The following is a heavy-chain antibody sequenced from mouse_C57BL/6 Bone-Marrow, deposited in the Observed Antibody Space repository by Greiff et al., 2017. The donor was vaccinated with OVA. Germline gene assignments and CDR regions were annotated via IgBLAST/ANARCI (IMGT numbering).Heavy chain of an antibody. Sequence: EVQLQESGAELVRPGASVKLSCTASGFNIKDYYMHWVKQRPAQGLEWIGRVDPEDGDTEYAPKFQGKATMTADTSSNTAYLQLSSLTSEDTAVYYCTTGSSYGYYFDYWGKGTTLTVSS. J-gene: IGHJ2*01. D-gene: IGHD1-1*01. V-gene: IGHV14-1*01. CDR1: GFNIKDYY. CDR3: TTGSSYGYYFDY. CDR2: VDPEDGDT.